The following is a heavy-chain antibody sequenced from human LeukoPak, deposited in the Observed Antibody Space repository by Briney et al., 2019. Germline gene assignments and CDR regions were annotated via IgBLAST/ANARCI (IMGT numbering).Heavy chain of an antibody. CDR3: ARDPTDYYDSSGYYYDDY. D-gene: IGHD3-22*01. CDR1: GFTFSSYW. V-gene: IGHV3-7*01. CDR2: IKQDGSEK. Sequence: GGSLRLSCAASGFTFSSYWMSWVRQAPGKGREWVANIKQDGSEKYYVDSVKGRFTIARDNAKNSLSLQMNSLRAEDTAVYYCARDPTDYYDSSGYYYDDYWGQGTLVTVSS. J-gene: IGHJ4*02.